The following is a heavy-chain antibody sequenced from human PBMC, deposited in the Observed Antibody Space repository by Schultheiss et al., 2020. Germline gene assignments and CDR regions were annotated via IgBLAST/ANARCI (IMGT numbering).Heavy chain of an antibody. CDR1: GFTFSSYT. J-gene: IGHJ4*02. D-gene: IGHD2-2*01. V-gene: IGHV3-48*01. CDR3: AKDTGYTSYFIDD. Sequence: GGSLRLSCAASGFTFSSYTMNWVRQAPGKGLEWVSYISSSSSTIYYAGSVKGRFTISRDNAKNSLYLQMNSLRAEDTAVYYCAKDTGYTSYFIDDWGKGSMVTVSS. CDR2: ISSSSSTI.